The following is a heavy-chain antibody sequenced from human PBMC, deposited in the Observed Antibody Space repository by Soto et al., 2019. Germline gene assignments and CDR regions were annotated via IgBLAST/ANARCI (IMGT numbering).Heavy chain of an antibody. D-gene: IGHD2-21*02. Sequence: QVQLQESGPGLVKPSQTLSLTCTVSGGSISSGDYYWSWIRQPPGKGLEWIGYIYYSGSTYYNPSLKSRVTITVDTSKNQLSLKLSSVTAADTAVYYCARGGGTYCGGDCYPNTAVFDYWGQGTLVTVSS. V-gene: IGHV4-30-4*01. J-gene: IGHJ4*02. CDR1: GGSISSGDYY. CDR2: IYYSGST. CDR3: ARGGGTYCGGDCYPNTAVFDY.